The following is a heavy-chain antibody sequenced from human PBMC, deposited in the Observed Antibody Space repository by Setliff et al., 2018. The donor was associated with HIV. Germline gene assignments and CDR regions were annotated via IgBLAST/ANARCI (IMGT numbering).Heavy chain of an antibody. D-gene: IGHD6-13*01. V-gene: IGHV4-34*01. J-gene: IGHJ6*02. CDR2: LNHSGST. CDR3: ARLRWVATAGTWDYYYYGMDV. Sequence: SETLSLTCAVYGASFSGYYWSWVRQPPGKGLEWIGELNHSGSTNYNPSLKSRVTISVDTSKNQFSLKVRSVTAADTAVYYCARLRWVATAGTWDYYYYGMDVWGQGTTVTVSS. CDR1: GASFSGYY.